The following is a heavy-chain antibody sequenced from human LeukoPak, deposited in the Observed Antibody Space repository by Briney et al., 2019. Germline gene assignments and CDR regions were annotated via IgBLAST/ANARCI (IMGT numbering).Heavy chain of an antibody. CDR2: IKSRSGGGTT. CDR3: WRVYCHTTTCSRPGDGFEI. D-gene: IGHD2-2*01. V-gene: IGHV3-15*01. J-gene: IGHJ3*02. CDR1: GFTFSDAW. Sequence: PGGSLRLSCAASGFTFSDAWMSWVRQAPGRGLEWVGRIKSRSGGGTTDYAAPVKGRFTISREDSQNTLYLQMNSLKTEDTAVYYCWRVYCHTTTCSRPGDGFEIWGQGTMVTVSS.